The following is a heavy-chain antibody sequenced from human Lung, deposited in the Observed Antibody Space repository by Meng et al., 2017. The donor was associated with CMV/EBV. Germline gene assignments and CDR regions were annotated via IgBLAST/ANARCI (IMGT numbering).Heavy chain of an antibody. D-gene: IGHD6-19*01. Sequence: QVQLVQSGAEMKKAGASVKVSRKASGYTITDYYIQWVRQAPGQRFQWMGWINPNDDTDYALNFQGRVTMTRDMSINTIYMELSRLTSEDTAVYYCARSSGWSRFDYWGHGTLVTVSS. V-gene: IGHV1-2*02. CDR1: GYTITDYY. CDR3: ARSSGWSRFDY. J-gene: IGHJ4*01. CDR2: INPNDDT.